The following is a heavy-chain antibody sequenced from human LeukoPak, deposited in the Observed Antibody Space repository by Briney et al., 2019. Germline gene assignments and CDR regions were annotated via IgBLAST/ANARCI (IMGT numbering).Heavy chain of an antibody. V-gene: IGHV4-34*01. CDR3: ARGFIVVVPAASRYFDY. Sequence: NPSETLSLTCAVYGGSFSDSYWNWIRQPPGKGLEWIGNINHSGSTNYNPSLKSRVTISVDTSKNQFSLKLSSVTAADTAVYYCARGFIVVVPAASRYFDYWGQGTLVTVSS. CDR2: INHSGST. CDR1: GGSFSDSY. D-gene: IGHD2-2*01. J-gene: IGHJ4*02.